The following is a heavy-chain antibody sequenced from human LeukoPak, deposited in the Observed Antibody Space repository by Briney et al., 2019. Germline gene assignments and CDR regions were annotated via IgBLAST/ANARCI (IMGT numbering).Heavy chain of an antibody. CDR3: AKVPHRDGYSIYYYYGMDV. V-gene: IGHV3-23*01. Sequence: GGSLRLSCSASGFTFSSHAMRWVRQAPGKGLELVSAIIGSGRSTYYADSVKGRFTISRDNSKNTLYLQMKSLRAEDTAVYYCAKVPHRDGYSIYYYYGMDVWGQGTTVTVSS. D-gene: IGHD5-24*01. CDR1: GFTFSSHA. J-gene: IGHJ6*02. CDR2: IIGSGRST.